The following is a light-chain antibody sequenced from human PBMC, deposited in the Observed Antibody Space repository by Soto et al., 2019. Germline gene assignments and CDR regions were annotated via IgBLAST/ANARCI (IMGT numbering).Light chain of an antibody. V-gene: IGLV2-14*03. J-gene: IGLJ2*01. Sequence: QSVLTQPASVSGSPGQSITISCTGTSSDIGAYNFVFWYQQHPGKAPKLMLYDVNIRPSGVSNRFSGSKSGNTASLTISGLQAEDEADYYCTSLTTSTTMIFGGGTKVTVL. CDR2: DVN. CDR3: TSLTTSTTMI. CDR1: SSDIGAYNF.